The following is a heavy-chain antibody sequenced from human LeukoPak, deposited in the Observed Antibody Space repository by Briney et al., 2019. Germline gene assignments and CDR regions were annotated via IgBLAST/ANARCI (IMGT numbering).Heavy chain of an antibody. Sequence: SVKVSCKAPGGSFGDFAIIWVRQAPGHGLEWMGRSVPMSDTKDYAQKFKGRVTFTTDESTTTPHMELSNLSPEDTAVYYCAATSIIFNWFDTWGQGTLVSVSP. CDR3: AATSIIFNWFDT. J-gene: IGHJ5*02. CDR2: SVPMSDTK. D-gene: IGHD1-14*01. V-gene: IGHV1-69*05. CDR1: GGSFGDFA.